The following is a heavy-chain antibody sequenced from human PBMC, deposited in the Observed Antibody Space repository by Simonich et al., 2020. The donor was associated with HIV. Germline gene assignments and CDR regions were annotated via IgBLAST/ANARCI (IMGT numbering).Heavy chain of an antibody. V-gene: IGHV4-34*01. D-gene: IGHD4-17*01. CDR1: GGSFSSYY. J-gene: IGHJ4*02. Sequence: QVQLQQWGAGLLKPSETLSLTCAVYGGSFSSYYWSWVRQPPGKGLEWIGEFYHSGTTNYNPSLKSRVTISVDTSKTQFSLKMTSVTAADTAVYYCARAPDYGANVYFDYWGQGTLVTVSS. CDR2: FYHSGTT. CDR3: ARAPDYGANVYFDY.